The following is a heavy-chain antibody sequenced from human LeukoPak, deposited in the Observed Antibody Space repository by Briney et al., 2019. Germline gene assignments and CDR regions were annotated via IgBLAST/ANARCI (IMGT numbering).Heavy chain of an antibody. CDR1: GFTFNSYA. V-gene: IGHV3-23*01. D-gene: IGHD2-21*01. CDR2: ISGSGGST. CDR3: ATLRETYCGGDCYSFDY. J-gene: IGHJ4*02. Sequence: AGGSLRLSCAAAGFTFNSYAMSWVRQAPGKGLEWVSAISGSGGSTYYADSVKGRFTISRDNSKNTLYLQMNSLRAEDTAVYYCATLRETYCGGDCYSFDYWGQGTLLTVSS.